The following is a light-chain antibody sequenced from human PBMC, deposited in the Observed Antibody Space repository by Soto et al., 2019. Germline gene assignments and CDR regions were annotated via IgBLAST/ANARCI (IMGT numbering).Light chain of an antibody. J-gene: IGLJ1*01. Sequence: QSALTQPRSVSGSPGQSVTISCTGTSSDVGGYNYVSWYQQHPGKAPKLMIYDVSKRPSGVPDRFSGSKSGNTASLTISGLQPEDEADYYCCSYAGSYIYVFGTGTKLTV. V-gene: IGLV2-11*01. CDR2: DVS. CDR1: SSDVGGYNY. CDR3: CSYAGSYIYV.